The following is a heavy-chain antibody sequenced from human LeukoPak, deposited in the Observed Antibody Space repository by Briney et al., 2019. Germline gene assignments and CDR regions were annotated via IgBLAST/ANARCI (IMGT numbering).Heavy chain of an antibody. CDR1: GGTFSSSP. CDR2: IIPIFGTA. CDR3: ARESGSITDWFDP. J-gene: IGHJ5*02. Sequence: ASVKVSCKASGGTFSSSPMYWVRQARGQGLEWMGGIIPIFGTANYAQKFQGRVTITADESTSTAYMELSSLRSEDTAVYYCARESGSITDWFDPWGQGTLVTVSS. D-gene: IGHD3-3*01. V-gene: IGHV1-69*13.